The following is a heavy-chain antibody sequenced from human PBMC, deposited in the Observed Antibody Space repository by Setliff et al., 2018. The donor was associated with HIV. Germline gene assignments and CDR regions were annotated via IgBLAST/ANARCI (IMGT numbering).Heavy chain of an antibody. CDR2: IDPDRGDT. CDR1: GYTFPDYY. D-gene: IGHD3-16*01. J-gene: IGHJ4*02. CDR3: AWGTQRPIDS. V-gene: IGHV1-69-2*01. Sequence: ASVKVSCKVSGYTFPDYYIQWVRQAPGKGLEWMGLIDPDRGDTVYAEKFQGRVTITADRSIDIAYKKLSSLTSEDTAMYFCAWGTQRPIDSWGQGTLVTVSS.